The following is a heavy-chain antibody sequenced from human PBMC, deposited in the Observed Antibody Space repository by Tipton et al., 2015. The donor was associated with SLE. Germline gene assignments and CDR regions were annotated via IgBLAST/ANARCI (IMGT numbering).Heavy chain of an antibody. CDR3: ARISLTERSAFDI. CDR2: IYTSGST. CDR1: GGSISSGSYY. J-gene: IGHJ3*02. V-gene: IGHV4-61*02. Sequence: TLSLTCTVSGGSISSGSYYWSWFRQPAGKGLEWIGRIYTSGSTNYNPSLKRSVTMSVDTSKNQFSLKLSSVTAADTAVYYCARISLTERSAFDIWGQGTMVTVSS.